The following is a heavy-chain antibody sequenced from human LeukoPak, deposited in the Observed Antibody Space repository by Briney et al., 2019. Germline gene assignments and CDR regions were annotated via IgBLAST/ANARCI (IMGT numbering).Heavy chain of an antibody. D-gene: IGHD1-26*01. CDR1: GSNFEDYG. J-gene: IGHJ6*03. CDR2: INWNGGDT. V-gene: IGHV3-20*04. CDR3: AKSSGSVRHFYYYYMDV. Sequence: GGSLRLSCADSGSNFEDYGMSWVRQAPGKGLEWVSGINWNGGDTDYTDSVKGRFTISRDNAKNSLYLQMNSLRAEDTALYYCAKSSGSVRHFYYYYMDVWGKGTTVTVSS.